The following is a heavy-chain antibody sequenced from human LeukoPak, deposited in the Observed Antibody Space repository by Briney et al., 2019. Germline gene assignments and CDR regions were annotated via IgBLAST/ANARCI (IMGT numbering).Heavy chain of an antibody. D-gene: IGHD3-3*01. Sequence: ASVKVSCKASGYTFTSYTIMWVRQAPGQGLEWMGYISAYNGDTYYVQKFQGRATMTTDTSTSTAFMELRSLRSDDTAIYYCARVKIFGVAISNWFDPWGQGTLVTASS. CDR3: ARVKIFGVAISNWFDP. CDR2: ISAYNGDT. CDR1: GYTFTSYT. J-gene: IGHJ5*02. V-gene: IGHV1-18*01.